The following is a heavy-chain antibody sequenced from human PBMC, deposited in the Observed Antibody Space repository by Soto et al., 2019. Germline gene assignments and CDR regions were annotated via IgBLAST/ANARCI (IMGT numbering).Heavy chain of an antibody. CDR3: ARQGSNGAYYYYGMDV. V-gene: IGHV5-51*01. D-gene: IGHD2-8*01. CDR2: IYPGDSDT. CDR1: GYRFSSYW. J-gene: IGHJ6*02. Sequence: GESLKISCEGSGYRFSSYWIAWVRQMPGKGLEWMGIIYPGDSDTIYSPSFQGQVTFSADKSTNTAYLQWSSLKASDTAMYYCARQGSNGAYYYYGMDVWGQGTTVTVS.